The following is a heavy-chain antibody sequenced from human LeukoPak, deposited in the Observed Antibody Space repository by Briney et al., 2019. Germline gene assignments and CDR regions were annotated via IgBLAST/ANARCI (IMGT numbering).Heavy chain of an antibody. D-gene: IGHD6-6*01. CDR2: INPSGGST. CDR1: GYTFTSYY. CDR3: ARVFSSSLTRAPFDY. J-gene: IGHJ4*02. V-gene: IGHV1-46*01. Sequence: ASVKVSCKASGYTFTSYYMHWARQAPGQGLEWMGIINPSGGSTSYAQKFQGRVTMTRDTSTSTVYMELSSLRSEDTAVYYCARVFSSSLTRAPFDYWGQGTLVTVSS.